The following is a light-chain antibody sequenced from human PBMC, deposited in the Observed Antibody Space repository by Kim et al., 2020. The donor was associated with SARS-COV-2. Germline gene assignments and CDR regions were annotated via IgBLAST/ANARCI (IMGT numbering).Light chain of an antibody. V-gene: IGKV3-15*01. CDR3: QQYNNWLGT. Sequence: SVAPGERPTLSCRASQSVSSNFAWYQQKPGQAPRLLIYSASTRATGIPARFSGSGSGTEFTLTISSLQSEDFAVYYCQQYNNWLGTFGQGTKLEI. CDR2: SAS. CDR1: QSVSSN. J-gene: IGKJ2*01.